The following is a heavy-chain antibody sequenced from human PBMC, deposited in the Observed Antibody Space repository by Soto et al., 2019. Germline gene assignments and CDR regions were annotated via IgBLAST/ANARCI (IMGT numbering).Heavy chain of an antibody. CDR3: ARDWAYCGGDLCAFDI. Sequence: GGSLRLSCAASGFTFSSYSMNWVRQAPGKGLEWVSSISSSSSYIYYADSVKGRFTISRDNAKNSLYLQMNSLRAEDTAVYYCARDWAYCGGDLCAFDIWGQGTMVTVSS. CDR2: ISSSSSYI. D-gene: IGHD2-21*01. V-gene: IGHV3-21*01. CDR1: GFTFSSYS. J-gene: IGHJ3*02.